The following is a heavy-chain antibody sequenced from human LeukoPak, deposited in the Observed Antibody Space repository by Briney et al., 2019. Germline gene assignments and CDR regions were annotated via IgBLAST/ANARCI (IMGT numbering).Heavy chain of an antibody. D-gene: IGHD5-12*01. CDR3: ARDLSYGTYED. V-gene: IGHV1-46*01. J-gene: IGHJ4*02. CDR1: GYSFTSYY. Sequence: ASVNVSCKASGYSFTSYYMHWVRQAPGQGLEWMGIINPSGGSTTYAQNFQGRVTMTRDTSTSTVYMELSSLRSEDTAVYYRARDLSYGTYEDWGQGTLVTVSS. CDR2: INPSGGST.